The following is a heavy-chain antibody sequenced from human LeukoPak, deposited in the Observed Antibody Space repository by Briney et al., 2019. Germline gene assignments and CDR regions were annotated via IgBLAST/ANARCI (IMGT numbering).Heavy chain of an antibody. Sequence: ASVKVSCKASGCTFTSYDINWVRQAPGQGLEWMGWINPNSGGTNYSQKFQGRVTMPRDTSISTAYMELSRLRSDDTAVYYCARGYCSGGSCYYFDYWGQGTLVTVSS. D-gene: IGHD2-15*01. J-gene: IGHJ4*02. CDR2: INPNSGGT. CDR1: GCTFTSYD. CDR3: ARGYCSGGSCYYFDY. V-gene: IGHV1-2*02.